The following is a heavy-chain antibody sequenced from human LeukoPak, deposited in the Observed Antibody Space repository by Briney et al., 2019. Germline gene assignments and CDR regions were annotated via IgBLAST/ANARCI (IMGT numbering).Heavy chain of an antibody. V-gene: IGHV4-59*11. CDR3: ARFSSGCSTASCYSDY. Sequence: SETLSLTSTVSGGSITDHYWSWIRQPPGKGLELTGHIHSTGNTFYKPSLKSRITISLDTSRNQFSLRLSSVTAADTAVYYCARFSSGCSTASCYSDYWGQGTLVTVSS. D-gene: IGHD2-2*01. CDR1: GGSITDHY. J-gene: IGHJ4*02. CDR2: IHSTGNT.